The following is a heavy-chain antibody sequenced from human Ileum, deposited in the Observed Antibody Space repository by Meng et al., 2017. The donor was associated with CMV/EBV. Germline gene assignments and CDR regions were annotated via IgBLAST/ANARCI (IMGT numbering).Heavy chain of an antibody. J-gene: IGHJ4*02. CDR1: GCYLSSTPYY. CDR3: ARDTGTHLWLF. V-gene: IGHV4-39*07. CDR2: LYYSGST. Sequence: QLLLEERGPRLEKPSETLALTCHVPGCYLSSTPYYWGWTRQPPGKGLEWIGSLYYSGSTYYNPSLKSRVTISLDTSKNQFSLKVTSVTAADTAVYYCARDTGTHLWLFWGQGTLVTVSS. D-gene: IGHD3-22*01.